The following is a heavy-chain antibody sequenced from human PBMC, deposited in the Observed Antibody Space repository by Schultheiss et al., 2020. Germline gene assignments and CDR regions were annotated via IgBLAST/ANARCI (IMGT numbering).Heavy chain of an antibody. CDR2: IYWDDDK. CDR3: AHRGRSDRSAYYYSWFDP. CDR1: GFSLSTSGVG. Sequence: SGPTLVKPTQTLTLTCTFSGFSLSTSGVGVGWIRQPPGKALEWLALIYWDDDKRYSPSLKSRLTITKDTSKNQVVLTMTKMDPVDTATYYCAHRGRSDRSAYYYSWFDPWGQGTLVTVSA. D-gene: IGHD3-22*01. V-gene: IGHV2-5*02. J-gene: IGHJ5*02.